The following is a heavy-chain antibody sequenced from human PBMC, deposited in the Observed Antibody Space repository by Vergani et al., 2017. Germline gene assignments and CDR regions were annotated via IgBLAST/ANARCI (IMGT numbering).Heavy chain of an antibody. CDR3: AREENEWGLRLPSAFDY. D-gene: IGHD1-26*01. Sequence: EVQLVESGGGLVKPGGSLRLSCAASGFTFSSYSMNWVRQAPGKGLEWVSSISSSSSYIYYADSVKGRFTISRDNAKNSLYLQMNSLRAEDTAVYYCAREENEWGLRLPSAFDYWGQGTLVTVSS. CDR1: GFTFSSYS. J-gene: IGHJ4*02. CDR2: ISSSSSYI. V-gene: IGHV3-21*01.